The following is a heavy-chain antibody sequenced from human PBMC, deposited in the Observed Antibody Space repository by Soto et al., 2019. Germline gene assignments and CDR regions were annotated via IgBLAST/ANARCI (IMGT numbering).Heavy chain of an antibody. J-gene: IGHJ4*02. CDR1: GFTFSSYA. Sequence: QVQLVESEGGVVQPGRSLRLSCAASGFTFSSYAMHWVRQAPGKGLEWVAVISYDGSNKYYADSVKGRFTISRDNSKNTLYLQMNSLRAEDTAVYYCAARIAVAGLDYWGQGTLVTVSS. V-gene: IGHV3-30-3*01. CDR2: ISYDGSNK. CDR3: AARIAVAGLDY. D-gene: IGHD6-19*01.